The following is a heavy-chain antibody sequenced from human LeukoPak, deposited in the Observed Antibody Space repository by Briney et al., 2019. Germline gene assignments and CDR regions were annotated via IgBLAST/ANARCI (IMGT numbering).Heavy chain of an antibody. Sequence: PGGSLRLSCAASGFTFSSYGMHWVRQAPGKGLEWVSSISSSSSYICYADSVKGRFTISRDNAKNSLYLQMNSLRAEDTAVYYCASSAGRAPYHFDYWGQGTLVTVSS. CDR1: GFTFSSYG. V-gene: IGHV3-21*01. D-gene: IGHD3-16*01. CDR3: ASSAGRAPYHFDY. J-gene: IGHJ4*02. CDR2: ISSSSSYI.